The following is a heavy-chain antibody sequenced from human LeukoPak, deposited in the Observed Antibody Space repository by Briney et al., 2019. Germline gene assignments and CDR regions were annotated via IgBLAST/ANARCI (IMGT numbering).Heavy chain of an antibody. CDR2: ISSSSSYI. CDR3: ARVGGIVGAPAYYYYYYMDV. CDR1: GFTFSSYS. V-gene: IGHV3-21*01. J-gene: IGHJ6*03. D-gene: IGHD1-26*01. Sequence: GGSLRLSCAASGFTFSSYSMNWVRQAPGKGLEWVSSISSSSSYIYYADSVKGRFTISRDNAKNSLYLQMNSLRAEDTAVYYCARVGGIVGAPAYYYYYYMDVWGKGTTVTVSS.